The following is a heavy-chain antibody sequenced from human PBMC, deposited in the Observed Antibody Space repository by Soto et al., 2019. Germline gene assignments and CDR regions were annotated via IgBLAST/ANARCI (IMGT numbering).Heavy chain of an antibody. CDR2: IYHSGST. J-gene: IGHJ5*02. CDR1: GGSISSGGYS. CDR3: ERLGAYYHSLGP. Sequence: TSETLSLTCAVSGGSISSGGYSWSWIRQPPGKGLEWIGYIYHSGSTYYNPSLKSRVTISVDRSKNQFSLKLSSVTAADTSVYYCERLGAYYHSLGPWGPGTLVTVSS. D-gene: IGHD3-3*01. V-gene: IGHV4-30-2*01.